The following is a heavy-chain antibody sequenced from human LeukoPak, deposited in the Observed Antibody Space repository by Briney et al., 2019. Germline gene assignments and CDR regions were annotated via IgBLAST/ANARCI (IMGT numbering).Heavy chain of an antibody. D-gene: IGHD1-26*01. CDR2: ISSSSSYI. J-gene: IGHJ6*03. CDR3: AREASGNLLSTDYMDV. V-gene: IGHV3-21*01. CDR1: GFTFSSYS. Sequence: GGSLRLSCAASGFTFSSYSMNWVRQAPGKGLEWVSSISSSSSYIYYADSVKGRFTISRDNAKNSLYLQMNSLRAEDTAVYYCAREASGNLLSTDYMDVWGKGTTVTVSS.